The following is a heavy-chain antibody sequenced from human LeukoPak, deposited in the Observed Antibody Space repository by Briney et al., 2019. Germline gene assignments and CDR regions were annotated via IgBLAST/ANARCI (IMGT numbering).Heavy chain of an antibody. V-gene: IGHV3-23*01. Sequence: GGSLRLSCAASGFTFSSYAMSWVRQAPGKGLEWVSAISGSGGSTYYADSVKGRSTISRDNSKNTLYLQMNSLRAEDTAVYYCAREGGGYSGNFDYWGQGTLVTVSS. CDR3: AREGGGYSGNFDY. D-gene: IGHD5-24*01. J-gene: IGHJ4*02. CDR2: ISGSGGST. CDR1: GFTFSSYA.